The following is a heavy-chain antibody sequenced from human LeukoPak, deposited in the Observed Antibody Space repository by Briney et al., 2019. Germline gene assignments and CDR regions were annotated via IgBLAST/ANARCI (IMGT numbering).Heavy chain of an antibody. D-gene: IGHD4-17*01. Sequence: ASVKVSCKASGYTCTGYYMHWVRQAPGQGLEWVGRINPNCGGTNYAQKFQGRVTMTRDTSFSTAYMELSRLRSDDTAVYYCARAGVTTVTTTDYWGQGTLVTVSS. J-gene: IGHJ4*02. CDR2: INPNCGGT. CDR3: ARAGVTTVTTTDY. V-gene: IGHV1-2*06. CDR1: GYTCTGYY.